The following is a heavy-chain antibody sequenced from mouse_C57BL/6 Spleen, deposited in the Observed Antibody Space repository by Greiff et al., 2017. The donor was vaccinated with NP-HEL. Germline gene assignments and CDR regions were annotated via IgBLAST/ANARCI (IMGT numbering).Heavy chain of an antibody. CDR3: ARGTVVATGDAMDY. Sequence: EVQLQQSGPELVKPGASVKIPCKASGYTFTDYNMDWVKQSHGKSLEWIGDINPNNGGTIYNQKFKGKATLTVDKSSSTAYMELRSLTSEDTAVYYCARGTVVATGDAMDYWGQGTSVTVSS. J-gene: IGHJ4*01. CDR1: GYTFTDYN. V-gene: IGHV1-18*01. D-gene: IGHD1-1*01. CDR2: INPNNGGT.